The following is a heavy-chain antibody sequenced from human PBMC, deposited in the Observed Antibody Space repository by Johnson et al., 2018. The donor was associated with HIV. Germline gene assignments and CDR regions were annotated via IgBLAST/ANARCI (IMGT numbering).Heavy chain of an antibody. V-gene: IGHV3-9*01. D-gene: IGHD6-13*01. CDR2: ISWNSGSI. J-gene: IGHJ3*02. CDR1: AFTFSSYG. Sequence: QLEESGGGVVHPGRSLRLSCAASAFTFSSYGMHWVRQAPGKGLEWVSGISWNSGSIGYADSVKGRFTISRDNAKNTLYLQMNSLRAEDTAVYYCARVGSSWGRDALDIGGQGTMVTVSS. CDR3: ARVGSSWGRDALDI.